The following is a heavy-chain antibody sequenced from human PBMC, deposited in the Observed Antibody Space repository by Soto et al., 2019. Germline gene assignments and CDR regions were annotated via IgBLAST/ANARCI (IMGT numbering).Heavy chain of an antibody. V-gene: IGHV4-39*01. D-gene: IGHD5-18*01. CDR1: GGSISSSSYY. J-gene: IGHJ4*02. Sequence: QLQLQESGPGLVKPSETLSLTCTVSGGSISSSSYYWGWIRQPPGKGLEWIGSIYYSGSTYYNPSLHSRVTIPVATSKHQFSLQLSSLTAAATAVYYCARHGYSRGYFDYGVQGTLVTVSS. CDR2: IYYSGST. CDR3: ARHGYSRGYFDY.